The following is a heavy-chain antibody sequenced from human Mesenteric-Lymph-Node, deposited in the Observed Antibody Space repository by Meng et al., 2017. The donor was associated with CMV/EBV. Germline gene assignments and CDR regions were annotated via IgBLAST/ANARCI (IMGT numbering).Heavy chain of an antibody. CDR2: ISYDGSNK. Sequence: GGSLRLSCAASGFTFSIYAMHWVRQAPGKGLEWVAVISYDGSNKYYADSVKGRFTISRDSSKNTLYLQMNSLSTEDTAVFYCARGAPQSHDAFDIWGQGTMVTVSS. V-gene: IGHV3-30*04. J-gene: IGHJ3*02. CDR1: GFTFSIYA. D-gene: IGHD1-26*01. CDR3: ARGAPQSHDAFDI.